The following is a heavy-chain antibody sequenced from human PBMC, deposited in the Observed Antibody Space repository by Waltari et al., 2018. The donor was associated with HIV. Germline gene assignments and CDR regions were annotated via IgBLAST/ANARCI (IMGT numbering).Heavy chain of an antibody. CDR3: VTLYNESPLYSNF. Sequence: QLIQSTTALKRPGASVTISCQVSGYPLSDLSMQWVRQGRGPRLEWMGGFDPKNGKPVYSQRFWGRVSLAEDTSEDTAFLELNRLTSDDTAVYYCVTLYNESPLYSNFWGQGTLVTV. D-gene: IGHD2-15*01. CDR2: FDPKNGKP. CDR1: GYPLSDLS. V-gene: IGHV1-24*01. J-gene: IGHJ1*01.